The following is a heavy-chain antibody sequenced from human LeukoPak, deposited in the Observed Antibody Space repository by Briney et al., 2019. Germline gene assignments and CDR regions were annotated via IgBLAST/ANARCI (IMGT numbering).Heavy chain of an antibody. CDR1: GYTFTGYY. V-gene: IGHV1-2*02. CDR2: INPNSGGT. Sequence: ASVKVSCKASGYTFTGYYMHWVRQAPGQGLKWMGWINPNSGGTNYAQKFQGRVTMTGDTSISTAYMELSRLRSDDTAVYYCARDLLAYCGGDCYSIDPWGQGTLVTVSS. CDR3: ARDLLAYCGGDCYSIDP. J-gene: IGHJ5*02. D-gene: IGHD2-21*01.